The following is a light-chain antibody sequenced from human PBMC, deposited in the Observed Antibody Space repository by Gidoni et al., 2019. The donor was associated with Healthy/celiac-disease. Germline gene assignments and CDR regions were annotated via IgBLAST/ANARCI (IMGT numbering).Light chain of an antibody. V-gene: IGKV3-20*01. Sequence: EIVLTQSPGTLSLSPGERATLSCRASQSVSSSYLAWYQQKPGQAPRLLIYGASSRATGLPDRFSGSGSGTDFTLTISRLEPEDFAVYYCQQYGSSLWTFGQGTKLEIK. CDR2: GAS. CDR1: QSVSSSY. J-gene: IGKJ1*01. CDR3: QQYGSSLWT.